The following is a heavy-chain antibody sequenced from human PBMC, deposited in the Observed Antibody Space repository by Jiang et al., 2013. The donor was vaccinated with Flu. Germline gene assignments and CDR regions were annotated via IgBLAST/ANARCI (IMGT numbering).Heavy chain of an antibody. J-gene: IGHJ4*02. V-gene: IGHV1-2*02. CDR1: GSTFTDYY. D-gene: IGHD3-10*01. CDR3: VRERSGSYRFDH. CDR2: INSNSGGT. Sequence: QLVESGAEVKKPGASVKVSCKAPGSTFTDYYVHWVRQAPGQGLEWMGWINSNSGGTNYVQKFQGRVTMARDTSITTAYMELSSLKSDDTAAYYCVRERSGSYRFDHWGQGTLVTVSS.